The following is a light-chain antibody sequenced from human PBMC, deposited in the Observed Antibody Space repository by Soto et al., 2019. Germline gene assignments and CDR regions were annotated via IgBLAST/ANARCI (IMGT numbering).Light chain of an antibody. CDR3: LQYDDWHRT. Sequence: EAVLTHSPATLAVSPCERATLSSSAGQSVSNNLAWYQQKPGQTPRLVIYGASNRATGVPARFSGSGSGTDFTLTISSLQSEDFAVYYCLQYDDWHRTFGQGTKVDIK. V-gene: IGKV3-15*01. CDR2: GAS. CDR1: QSVSNN. J-gene: IGKJ1*01.